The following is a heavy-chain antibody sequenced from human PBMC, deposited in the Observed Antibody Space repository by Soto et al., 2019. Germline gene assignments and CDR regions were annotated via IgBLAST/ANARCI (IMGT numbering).Heavy chain of an antibody. J-gene: IGHJ4*02. D-gene: IGHD2-2*01. CDR3: ARGDCSSTSCLGWGGGVLDY. V-gene: IGHV1-18*01. Sequence: ASVKVSCKASGYTFTSYSISWVRQAPGQGLEWMGWISAYNGNTNYAQKLQGRVTMTTDTSTSTAYMELRSLRSDDTAVYYCARGDCSSTSCLGWGGGVLDYGGQGTLVTVYS. CDR2: ISAYNGNT. CDR1: GYTFTSYS.